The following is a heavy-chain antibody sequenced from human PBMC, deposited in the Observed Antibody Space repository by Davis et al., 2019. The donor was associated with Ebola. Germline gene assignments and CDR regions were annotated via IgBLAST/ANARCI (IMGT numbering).Heavy chain of an antibody. CDR1: GFTFSNYW. Sequence: HTGGSLRLSCAASGFTFSNYWMHWVRQAPGKGLVWVSRINSDGSSTSYADSVKGRFTISRDNAKNTLYLQMNSLRAEDTAVYCCASPPRSVGATTHDYWGQGTLVTVSS. V-gene: IGHV3-74*01. CDR3: ASPPRSVGATTHDY. D-gene: IGHD1-26*01. J-gene: IGHJ4*02. CDR2: INSDGSST.